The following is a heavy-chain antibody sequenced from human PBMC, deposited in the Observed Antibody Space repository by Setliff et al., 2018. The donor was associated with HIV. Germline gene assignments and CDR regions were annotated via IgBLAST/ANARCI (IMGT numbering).Heavy chain of an antibody. J-gene: IGHJ4*02. CDR2: MIIKSGNT. V-gene: IGHV1-8*02. CDR3: ARGAGWSAPSDY. Sequence: GASVKVSCKASGYTFSHYDINWVRQAPGQGLEWMGWMIIKSGNTGYAQKFQGRVTMTRDTSIATAYMELSSLRSDDTAVYFCARGAGWSAPSDYWGQGALVTVSS. D-gene: IGHD3-3*01. CDR1: GYTFSHYD.